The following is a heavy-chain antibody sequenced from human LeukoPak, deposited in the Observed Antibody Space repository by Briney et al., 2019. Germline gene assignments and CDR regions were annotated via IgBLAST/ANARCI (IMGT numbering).Heavy chain of an antibody. Sequence: NPSETLSLTCTVSGGSISSYYWSWIRQPPGKGLEWIGYIYYSGSTNYNPSLKSRVTISVDTSKNQFSLKLSSVTAADTAVYYCARGVAGYCSGGSCYSGPGAFDIWGQGTMVTVSS. D-gene: IGHD2-15*01. CDR2: IYYSGST. V-gene: IGHV4-59*01. CDR1: GGSISSYY. J-gene: IGHJ3*02. CDR3: ARGVAGYCSGGSCYSGPGAFDI.